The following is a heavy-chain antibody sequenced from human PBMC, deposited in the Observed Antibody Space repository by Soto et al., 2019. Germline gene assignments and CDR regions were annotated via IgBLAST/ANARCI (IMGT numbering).Heavy chain of an antibody. J-gene: IGHJ6*02. V-gene: IGHV3-73*01. CDR1: GFTFSGSA. CDR3: TSWIAAAAGYYYGMDV. CDR2: IRSKANSYAT. D-gene: IGHD6-13*01. Sequence: GGSLRLSCAASGFTFSGSAMHWVRQASGKGLEWVGRIRSKANSYATAYAASVKGRFTISRDDSKNTAYLQMNSLKTEDTAVYYCTSWIAAAAGYYYGMDVWGQGTTVTVSS.